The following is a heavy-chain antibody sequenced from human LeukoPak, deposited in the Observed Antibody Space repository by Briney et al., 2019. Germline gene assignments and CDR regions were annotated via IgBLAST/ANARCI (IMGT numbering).Heavy chain of an antibody. CDR1: GGSISSSSYY. Sequence: SETLSLACTVSGGSISSSSYYWGWIRQPPGKGLEWIGSIYYSGSTYYNPSLKSRVTISVDTSKNQFSLKLSSVTAADTAVYYCARDSREWELLYYFDYWGQGTLVTVSS. D-gene: IGHD1-26*01. V-gene: IGHV4-39*07. CDR2: IYYSGST. CDR3: ARDSREWELLYYFDY. J-gene: IGHJ4*02.